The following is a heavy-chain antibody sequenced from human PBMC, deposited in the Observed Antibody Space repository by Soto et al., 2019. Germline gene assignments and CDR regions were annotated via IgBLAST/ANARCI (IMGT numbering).Heavy chain of an antibody. Sequence: QAQLVESGGGVVQPGTSLRLSCAASGFTISTHGMHWVRQAPGKGLEWLANIWYDGSNKFYAESVKGRFSISKDNSKNTLYLQMGSLRAEDTAVYYCVAATTWNCHFPYWGQGTQVTVSS. CDR1: GFTISTHG. CDR3: VAATTWNCHFPY. CDR2: IWYDGSNK. V-gene: IGHV3-33*03. D-gene: IGHD1-7*01. J-gene: IGHJ4*02.